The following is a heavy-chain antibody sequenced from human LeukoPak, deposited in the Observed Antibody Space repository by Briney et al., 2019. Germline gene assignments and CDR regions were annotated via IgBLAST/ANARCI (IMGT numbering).Heavy chain of an antibody. Sequence: PSETLSLTCAVYGGSFSGYYWSWIRKPPGKGLEWIGEINHSGSTNYNPSLKSRVTISVDTSKNQFSLKLSSVTAADTAVYYCARGWRYSSSWGQGTLVTVSS. D-gene: IGHD6-13*01. CDR1: GGSFSGYY. CDR2: INHSGST. CDR3: ARGWRYSSS. J-gene: IGHJ4*02. V-gene: IGHV4-34*01.